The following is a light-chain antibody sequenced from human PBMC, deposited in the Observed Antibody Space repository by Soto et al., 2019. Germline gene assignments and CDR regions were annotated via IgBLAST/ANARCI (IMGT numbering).Light chain of an antibody. CDR2: WTS. Sequence: DIVMTQSPDSLAVSLGERATINCKSSQSVLYSSNNKSYLAWFQQKPGQPPKLLIYWTSNRESGVPDRLSGSGSGTDFTLRISSLQAGDVAVYYCQQYYSTPLTFGGGTKVDIK. V-gene: IGKV4-1*01. CDR3: QQYYSTPLT. CDR1: QSVLYSSNNKSY. J-gene: IGKJ4*01.